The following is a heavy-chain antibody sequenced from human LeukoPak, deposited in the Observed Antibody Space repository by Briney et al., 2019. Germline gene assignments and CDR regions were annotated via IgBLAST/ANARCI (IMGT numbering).Heavy chain of an antibody. CDR3: AKDLRYSSSAYFDY. CDR1: GFTFSSYA. D-gene: IGHD6-13*01. V-gene: IGHV3-23*01. Sequence: GGSLRLSCAASGFTFSSYAMSWVRQAPGKGLEWVSAISGSGGSIYYADSVKGRFTISRDNSKNTLYLQMNSLRAEDTAVYYCAKDLRYSSSAYFDYWGQGTLVTVSS. J-gene: IGHJ4*02. CDR2: ISGSGGSI.